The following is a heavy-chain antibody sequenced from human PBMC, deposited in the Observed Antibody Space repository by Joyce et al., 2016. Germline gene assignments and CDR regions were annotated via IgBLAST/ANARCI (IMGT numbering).Heavy chain of an antibody. Sequence: QVELVQSGGEVKKPGASVKVSCKASGYTFMRYGISWVRQAPGQGLAWMGWSSSYNGNTHYAEKVQGRVTMTTDTVTSTAYMELRSLREDDTAVYFCARDPRLLITSVMTNDGFDIWGQGTAVIVSS. CDR2: SSSYNGNT. J-gene: IGHJ3*02. D-gene: IGHD1-20*01. CDR3: ARDPRLLITSVMTNDGFDI. CDR1: GYTFMRYG. V-gene: IGHV1-18*01.